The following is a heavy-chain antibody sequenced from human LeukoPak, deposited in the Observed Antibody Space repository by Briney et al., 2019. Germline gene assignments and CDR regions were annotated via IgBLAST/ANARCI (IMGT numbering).Heavy chain of an antibody. CDR2: INPNNGDT. Sequence: ASVKVSCKASGYTFTGYFMHWVRRAPGQGLEWMRWINPNNGDTKSAQKFQGRVTKTRDTAISTAFMELSSLRSDGSAVYYCARRYCSGGACYSGADYWGQGTLVTVSS. CDR3: ARRYCSGGACYSGADY. D-gene: IGHD2-15*01. V-gene: IGHV1-2*02. CDR1: GYTFTGYF. J-gene: IGHJ4*02.